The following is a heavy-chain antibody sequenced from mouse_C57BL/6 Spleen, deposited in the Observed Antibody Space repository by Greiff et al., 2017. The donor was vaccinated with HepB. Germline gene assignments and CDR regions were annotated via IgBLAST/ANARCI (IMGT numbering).Heavy chain of an antibody. J-gene: IGHJ4*01. D-gene: IGHD1-1*01. CDR2: INPGSGGT. CDR3: ARYGYGGSYGYYYAMDY. V-gene: IGHV1-54*01. CDR1: GYAFTNYL. Sequence: QVQLQQSGAELVRPGTSVKVSCKASGYAFTNYLIEWVKQRPGQGLEWIGVINPGSGGTNDNEKFKGKATLTADKSSSTAYMQLNSLTSGDSAVYFGARYGYGGSYGYYYAMDYWGQGTSVTVSA.